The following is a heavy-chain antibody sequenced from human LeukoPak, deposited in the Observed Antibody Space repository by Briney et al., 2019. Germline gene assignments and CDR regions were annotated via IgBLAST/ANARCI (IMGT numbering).Heavy chain of an antibody. Sequence: GTSLRLSCAASGFPFSRYAVHWVRQAPGKGLEWVALRSHDGGIEDYADSVKGRFTISRDDSRNTLYLQMNSLKPEDTAVYYCASSNEFYYDTSTYVDYWGQGTLVTVSS. CDR3: ASSNEFYYDTSTYVDY. CDR2: RSHDGGIE. CDR1: GFPFSRYA. V-gene: IGHV3-30-3*01. J-gene: IGHJ4*02. D-gene: IGHD3-22*01.